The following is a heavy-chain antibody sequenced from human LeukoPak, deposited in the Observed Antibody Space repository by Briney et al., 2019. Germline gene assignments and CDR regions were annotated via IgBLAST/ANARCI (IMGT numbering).Heavy chain of an antibody. CDR1: GASISSDNW. CDR2: IHHTGIT. CDR3: AGRELGTRMREF. V-gene: IGHV4-4*02. J-gene: IGHJ4*02. D-gene: IGHD1-7*01. Sequence: SETLSLTCAVSGASISSDNWWSWVRQPPGKGLEWIGEIHHTGITNYTPSLKSRVTISADTSKNQFSLNLSSVTAADTAVYYCAGRELGTRMREFWGQGTLVTVSS.